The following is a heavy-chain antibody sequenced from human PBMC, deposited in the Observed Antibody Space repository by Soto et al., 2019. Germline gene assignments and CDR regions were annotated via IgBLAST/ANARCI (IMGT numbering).Heavy chain of an antibody. Sequence: GGSLRLSCAASGSTFSSYAMSWVRQAPGKGLEWVSAISGSGGSTYYADSVKGRFTISRDNSKDTLYLQMNSLRAEDTAVYYCAKDRTMVPMGPFDYWGQGTLVTVSS. CDR1: GSTFSSYA. CDR2: ISGSGGST. J-gene: IGHJ4*02. CDR3: AKDRTMVPMGPFDY. D-gene: IGHD3-10*01. V-gene: IGHV3-23*01.